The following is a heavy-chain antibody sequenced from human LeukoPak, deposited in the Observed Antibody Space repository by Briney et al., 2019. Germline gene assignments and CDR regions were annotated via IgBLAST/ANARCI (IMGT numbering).Heavy chain of an antibody. CDR3: ATDISGPFDY. CDR1: GYTFTGYY. J-gene: IGHJ4*02. Sequence: GASVKVSCKASGYTFTGYYMHWVRQAPGKGLEWMGGFDPEDGETIYAQKFQGRVTMTEDTSTDTAYMELSSLRSEDTAVYYCATDISGPFDYWGQGTLVTVSS. V-gene: IGHV1-24*01. CDR2: FDPEDGET. D-gene: IGHD5-12*01.